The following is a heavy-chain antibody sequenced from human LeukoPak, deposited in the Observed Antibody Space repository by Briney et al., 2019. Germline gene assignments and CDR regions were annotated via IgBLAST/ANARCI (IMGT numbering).Heavy chain of an antibody. V-gene: IGHV4-39*07. CDR2: IYYSGST. J-gene: IGHJ4*02. CDR3: AREFTYMGQAAAGPIDY. CDR1: GGSISSSSYY. Sequence: SETLSLTCTVSGGSISSSSYYWGWIRQPPGKGLEWIGSIYYSGSTYYNPSLKSRVTISVDTSKNQFSLKLSSVTAADTAVYYCAREFTYMGQAAAGPIDYWGQGTLVTVSS. D-gene: IGHD6-13*01.